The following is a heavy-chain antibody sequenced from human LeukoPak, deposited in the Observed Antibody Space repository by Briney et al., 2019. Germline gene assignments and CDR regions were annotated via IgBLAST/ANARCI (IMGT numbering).Heavy chain of an antibody. CDR2: IYYSGST. CDR1: GGSISSGGYY. J-gene: IGHJ4*02. V-gene: IGHV4-31*03. Sequence: KPSETLSLTCTVSGGSISSGGYYWSWIRQHPGKGLEWIGYIYYSGSTYYNPSLKSRVTISVDTSKNQFSLKLSSVTAADTAVYYCARVDDPDSALDYWGQGTLVTVSS. CDR3: ARVDDPDSALDY. D-gene: IGHD3-10*01.